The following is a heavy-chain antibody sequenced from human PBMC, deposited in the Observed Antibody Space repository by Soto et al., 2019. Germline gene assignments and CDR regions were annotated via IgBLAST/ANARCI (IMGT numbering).Heavy chain of an antibody. CDR1: GFTFSSYA. CDR2: ISYDGSNK. CDR3: ARTSGRYSSGWNDAFDI. V-gene: IGHV3-30-3*01. Sequence: GGSLRLSCAASGFTFSSYAMHWVRQAPGKGLEWVAVISYDGSNKYYADSVKGRFTISRDNSKNTLYLQMNSLRAEDTAVYYCARTSGRYSSGWNDAFDIWGQGTMVTVSS. D-gene: IGHD6-19*01. J-gene: IGHJ3*02.